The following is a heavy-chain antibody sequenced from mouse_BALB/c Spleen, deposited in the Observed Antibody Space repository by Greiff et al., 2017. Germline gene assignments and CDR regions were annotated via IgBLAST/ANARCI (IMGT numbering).Heavy chain of an antibody. V-gene: IGHV3-6*02. Sequence: ESGPGLVKPSQSLSLTCSVTGYSITSGYYWNWIRQFPGNKLEWMGYISYDGSNNYNPSLKNRISITRDTSKNQFFLKLNSVTTEDTATYYCATLLRLRFAYWGQGTLVTVSA. CDR3: ATLLRLRFAY. J-gene: IGHJ3*01. CDR1: GYSITSGYY. CDR2: ISYDGSN. D-gene: IGHD1-2*01.